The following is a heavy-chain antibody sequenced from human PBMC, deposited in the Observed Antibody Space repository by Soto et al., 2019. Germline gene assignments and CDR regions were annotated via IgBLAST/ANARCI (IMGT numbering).Heavy chain of an antibody. D-gene: IGHD1-1*01. CDR2: IYATGTT. J-gene: IGHJ5*02. Sequence: SETLSLTCTVSGASISGFYWSWIRKSAGKGLEWIGRIYATGTTDYNPSLKSRVMMSVDTSKKQFSLKLMSVTAADTAVYYCVRDGTKTLRDWFDPWGQGISVTVSS. CDR1: GASISGFY. V-gene: IGHV4-4*07. CDR3: VRDGTKTLRDWFDP.